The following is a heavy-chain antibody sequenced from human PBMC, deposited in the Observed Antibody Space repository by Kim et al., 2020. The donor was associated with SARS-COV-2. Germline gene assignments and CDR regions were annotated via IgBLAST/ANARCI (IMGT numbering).Heavy chain of an antibody. CDR2: IRGSGGST. V-gene: IGHV3-23*01. CDR1: GFTFSSYA. CDR3: AKGSVGVQVAGANTGLFDH. Sequence: GGSLRLSCAASGFTFSSYAMSWVRQAPGKGLEWVSTIRGSGGSTYSADSVKGHFTIPRDNSKNTLYLQMNGLRAEDSAVYYCAKGSVGVQVAGANTGLFDHWGQGTLVTVSS. D-gene: IGHD1-1*01. J-gene: IGHJ4*02.